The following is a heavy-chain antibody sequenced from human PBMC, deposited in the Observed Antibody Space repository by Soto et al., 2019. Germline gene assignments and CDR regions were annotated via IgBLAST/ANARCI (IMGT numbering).Heavy chain of an antibody. D-gene: IGHD1-20*01. CDR2: IIPIFGTA. CDR1: GGTFSSYA. V-gene: IGHV1-69*13. J-gene: IGHJ4*02. CDR3: ARGYNWNDENDY. Sequence: GASVKVSCKASGGTFSSYAISWVRQAPGQGLEWMGGIIPIFGTANYAQKFQGRVTITADESTSTAYMELSSLRSEDTDVYYCARGYNWNDENDYWGQGTLVTVSS.